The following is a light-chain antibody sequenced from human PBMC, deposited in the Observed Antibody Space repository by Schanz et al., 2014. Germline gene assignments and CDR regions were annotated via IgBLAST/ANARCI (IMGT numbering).Light chain of an antibody. CDR3: QQHDFSLVT. V-gene: IGKV3-20*01. CDR1: QSVSNN. Sequence: EIVLTQSPATLSLSPGERATLSCRASQSVSNNLAWYQQKPGQAPRLVIYAASRRAPGIPDRFSGSGSGSDFTLTISRLDPEDFAVYYCQQHDFSLVTFGGGTKVEIK. J-gene: IGKJ4*01. CDR2: AAS.